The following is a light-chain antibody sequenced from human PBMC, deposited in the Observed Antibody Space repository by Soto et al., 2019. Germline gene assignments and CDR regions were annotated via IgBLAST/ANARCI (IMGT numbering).Light chain of an antibody. J-gene: IGKJ3*01. CDR1: QSISSW. CDR2: KAS. V-gene: IGKV1-5*03. CDR3: QQYNGFPFT. Sequence: DTQMTQSPSTLYASVGDRVTITCRASQSISSWLAWYQHKPGKAPKLLIYKASSLESGVPSRFSGSGSGTEFTLTISSLQTDDFATYYCQQYNGFPFTFGPGTKVDIK.